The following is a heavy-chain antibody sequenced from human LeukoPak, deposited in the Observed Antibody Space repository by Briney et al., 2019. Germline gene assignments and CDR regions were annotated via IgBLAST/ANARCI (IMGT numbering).Heavy chain of an antibody. CDR3: ARGDRYSSSWPFDF. V-gene: IGHV4-34*01. Sequence: SETLSLTCAVYGGSFSGYYWSWIRQSPGKGLECFVEINHSGTTNHNPALKSRVTISVDTSKNQLSLKLTSVTAADTAVYYCARGDRYSSSWPFDFWGQGTLVTVSS. D-gene: IGHD6-13*01. CDR1: GGSFSGYY. J-gene: IGHJ4*02. CDR2: INHSGTT.